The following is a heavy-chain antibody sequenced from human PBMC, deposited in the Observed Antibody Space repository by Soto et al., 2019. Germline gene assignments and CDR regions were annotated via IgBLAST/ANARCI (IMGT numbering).Heavy chain of an antibody. Sequence: ASVKVSCKASGYTFTSYDINWVRQATGQGLEWMGWMNPNSGNTGYAQKFQGRVTMTRNTSISTAYMELSSLRSEDKAVYYCASGRYSSSWYIYYYYYYGMDVWGQGNTVTVSS. CDR1: GYTFTSYD. J-gene: IGHJ6*02. CDR3: ASGRYSSSWYIYYYYYYGMDV. D-gene: IGHD6-13*01. CDR2: MNPNSGNT. V-gene: IGHV1-8*01.